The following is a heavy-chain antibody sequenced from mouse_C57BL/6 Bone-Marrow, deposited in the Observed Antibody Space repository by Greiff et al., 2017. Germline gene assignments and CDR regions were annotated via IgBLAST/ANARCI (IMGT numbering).Heavy chain of an antibody. CDR3: ARDRPDY. J-gene: IGHJ2*01. CDR1: GFTFSSYA. CDR2: ISDGGSYT. V-gene: IGHV5-4*01. Sequence: DVMLVESGGGLVKPGGSLKLSCAASGFTFSSYAMSWVRQTPEKRLEWVATISDGGSYTYYPDNVKGRFTISRDNAKNNLYLQMSHLKSEDTAMYYCARDRPDYWGQGTTLTVSS.